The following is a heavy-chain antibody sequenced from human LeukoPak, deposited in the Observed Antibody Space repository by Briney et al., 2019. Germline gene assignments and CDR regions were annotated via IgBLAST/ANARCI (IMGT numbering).Heavy chain of an antibody. V-gene: IGHV1-18*01. CDR1: GYTFTSYG. CDR3: ARVVANYYYFYMDV. J-gene: IGHJ6*03. Sequence: ASVKVSCKASGYTFTSYGISWVRQAPGQGLEWMGWISAYNGNTNYAQKLQGRVTMTTDTSTSTAYMELRSLRSDDTAVYYCARVVANYYYFYMDVWGKGTTVTVSS. CDR2: ISAYNGNT. D-gene: IGHD2-15*01.